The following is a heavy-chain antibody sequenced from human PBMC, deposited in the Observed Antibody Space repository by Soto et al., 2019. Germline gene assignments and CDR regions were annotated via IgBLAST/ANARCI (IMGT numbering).Heavy chain of an antibody. CDR1: GGTFSSYA. CDR2: IIPIFGTA. Sequence: SVKVSCKASGGTFSSYAIRWVRQAPGQGLEWMGGIIPIFGTANYAQKFQGRVTITADESTSTAYMELSSLRSEYTAVYYCARVGGGNSGYDRPSFYYYYGMDVWGQGTTVTVSS. D-gene: IGHD5-12*01. J-gene: IGHJ6*02. CDR3: ARVGGGNSGYDRPSFYYYYGMDV. V-gene: IGHV1-69*13.